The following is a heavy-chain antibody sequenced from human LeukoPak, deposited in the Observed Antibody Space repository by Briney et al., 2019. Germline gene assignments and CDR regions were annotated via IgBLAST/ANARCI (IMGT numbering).Heavy chain of an antibody. V-gene: IGHV1-2*02. D-gene: IGHD4-17*01. CDR3: ARECRGDRYGPPFDY. CDR1: GYTFTGYY. Sequence: GASVKVSCKASGYTFTGYYMQWVRQAPGQGLEWMGWINPNSGGTNYAQKFQGRVTMTRDTSISTAYMELSRLRSDDTAVYYCARECRGDRYGPPFDYWGQGTLVTVSS. CDR2: INPNSGGT. J-gene: IGHJ4*02.